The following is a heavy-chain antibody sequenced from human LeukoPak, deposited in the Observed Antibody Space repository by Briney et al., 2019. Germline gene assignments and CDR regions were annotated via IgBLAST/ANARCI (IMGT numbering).Heavy chain of an antibody. J-gene: IGHJ4*02. CDR1: GYTFTSYD. V-gene: IGHV1-8*01. D-gene: IGHD3-22*01. Sequence: ASVKVSCKASGYTFTSYDFNWVRQATGQRPEWWGWMSPNSGDTGYAQKFQDRVTMTRNTSISTAYMELSSLRSDDTAVYYCARDQGYDSSDGFDYWGQGTLVAVSS. CDR3: ARDQGYDSSDGFDY. CDR2: MSPNSGDT.